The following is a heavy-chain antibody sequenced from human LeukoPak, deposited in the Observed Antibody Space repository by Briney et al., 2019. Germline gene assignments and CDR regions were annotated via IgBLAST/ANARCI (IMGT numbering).Heavy chain of an antibody. Sequence: SDTLSVTFTVTGGSISSTNYYSGWIRPPPGKALDWIGTIYYSGITYYNPSLKSRVTMSVDRSKNQFSLKLRYVTAADTAVYYCAREDAAMAPGFDYWGQGTPVTVSS. D-gene: IGHD5-18*01. J-gene: IGHJ4*02. CDR1: GGSISSTNYY. CDR2: IYYSGIT. CDR3: AREDAAMAPGFDY. V-gene: IGHV4-39*07.